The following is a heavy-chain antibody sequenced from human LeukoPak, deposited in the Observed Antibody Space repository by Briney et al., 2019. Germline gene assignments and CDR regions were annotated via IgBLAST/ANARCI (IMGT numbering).Heavy chain of an antibody. D-gene: IGHD4-17*01. CDR2: IYPGDSDT. CDR1: GYSFTNYW. J-gene: IGHJ3*02. CDR3: ARHADYGREDAFDI. V-gene: IGHV5-51*01. Sequence: GESLKISCKGSGYSFTNYWIGWVRQMPGKGLEWMGTIYPGDSDTKYSPSFQGQVTISADKSISTAYLQWSSLKASDTAMYYCARHADYGREDAFDIWGQGTMVTVSS.